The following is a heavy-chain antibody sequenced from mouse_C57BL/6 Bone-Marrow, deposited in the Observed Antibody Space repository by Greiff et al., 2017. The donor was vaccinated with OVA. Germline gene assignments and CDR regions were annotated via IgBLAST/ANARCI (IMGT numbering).Heavy chain of an antibody. V-gene: IGHV14-3*01. CDR1: GFNIKNTY. Sequence: VQLKESVAELVRPGASVKLSCTASGFNIKNTYMHWVKQRPEQGLEWIGRIDPANGNTKYAPKFQGKATITADTSSNTAYLQLSSLTSEDTAIYYGARRYYGSSYVFDYWGQGTTLTVSS. D-gene: IGHD1-1*01. CDR2: IDPANGNT. CDR3: ARRYYGSSYVFDY. J-gene: IGHJ2*01.